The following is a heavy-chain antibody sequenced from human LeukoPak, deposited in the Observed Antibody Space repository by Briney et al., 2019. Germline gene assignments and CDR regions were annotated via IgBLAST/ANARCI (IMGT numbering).Heavy chain of an antibody. Sequence: PSETLSLTCTVSGGYIITSGHYWGWIRQPPGKGLEWIGYISYSGSINYNPSLKSRVTISVDTSKNQLSLKLSSVTAADTAVYYCARYTNNWFDPWGQGTLVTVSS. CDR3: ARYTNNWFDP. CDR1: GGYIITSGHY. CDR2: ISYSGSI. D-gene: IGHD2-2*02. V-gene: IGHV4-61*05. J-gene: IGHJ5*02.